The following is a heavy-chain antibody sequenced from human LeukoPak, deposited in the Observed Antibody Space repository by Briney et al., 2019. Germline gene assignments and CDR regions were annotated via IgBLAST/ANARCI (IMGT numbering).Heavy chain of an antibody. V-gene: IGHV4-61*01. D-gene: IGHD6-19*01. CDR3: AREGGRQWLVSGALDS. Sequence: SEILSLTCTVSDDSVSSSRYYWTCIRQPPGKGLEWIGYIYHGSATYNPSLESRVTLSMDTSKNQYSLKMTSVTAADTAVYYCAREGGRQWLVSGALDSWGQGTLVTVSS. CDR2: IYHGSA. J-gene: IGHJ5*01. CDR1: DDSVSSSRYY.